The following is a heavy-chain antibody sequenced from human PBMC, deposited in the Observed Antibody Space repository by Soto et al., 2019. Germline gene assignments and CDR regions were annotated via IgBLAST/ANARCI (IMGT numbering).Heavy chain of an antibody. V-gene: IGHV3-66*01. CDR1: GFTVSSNY. Sequence: GGSLRLSCAASGFTVSSNYMSWVRQAPGKGLEWVSVISNGGSTYFPDSVKGRFTISRDNSKNTLYLQMNSLRAEDTAVYYCARDRIPTGMDVWGQGTTVTVAS. D-gene: IGHD3-10*01. CDR2: ISNGGST. J-gene: IGHJ6*02. CDR3: ARDRIPTGMDV.